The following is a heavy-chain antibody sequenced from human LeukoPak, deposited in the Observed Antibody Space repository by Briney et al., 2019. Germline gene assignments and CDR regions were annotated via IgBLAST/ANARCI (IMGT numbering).Heavy chain of an antibody. Sequence: SETLSLTCTVSGGSISSYYWSWIRQPPGKGLEWIGYIYYSGSTQYNPSLKSRVTISVDTSKQQFSLKLSSVTAADTAVYYCARDLELERNRWNYFESWGQGTLVTVSS. CDR1: GGSISSYY. CDR2: IYYSGST. J-gene: IGHJ4*02. D-gene: IGHD1-1*01. CDR3: ARDLELERNRWNYFES. V-gene: IGHV4-59*01.